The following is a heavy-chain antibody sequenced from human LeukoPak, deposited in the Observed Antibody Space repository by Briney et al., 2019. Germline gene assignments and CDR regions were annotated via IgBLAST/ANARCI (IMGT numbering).Heavy chain of an antibody. CDR1: GGTFSSYA. CDR3: ARNLGYCSSTSCQNWFDP. Sequence: SVKVSCKASGGTFSSYAISWMRQAPGQGLEWMGRIIPIFGTANYAQKFQGRVTITTDESTSTAYMELSSLRSEDTAVYYCARNLGYCSSTSCQNWFDPWGQGTLVTVSS. J-gene: IGHJ5*02. CDR2: IIPIFGTA. V-gene: IGHV1-69*05. D-gene: IGHD2-2*01.